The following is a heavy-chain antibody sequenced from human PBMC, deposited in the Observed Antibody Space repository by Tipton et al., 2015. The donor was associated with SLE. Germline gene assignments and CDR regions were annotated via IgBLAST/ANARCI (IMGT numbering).Heavy chain of an antibody. CDR1: GYTLTNNG. J-gene: IGHJ6*03. CDR3: ATGGMPTNPHMDV. V-gene: IGHV1-18*01. Sequence: QLVQSGAEVKRPGSSVKVSCEASGYTLTNNGISWVRQAPGQGLEWLGLIAPYNVFSNKKLQARLTLTTDTSTNTAYMELMSLRSDDTAVYYCATGGMPTNPHMDVCGKGATVTVSS. CDR2: IAPYNVFS. D-gene: IGHD5-24*01.